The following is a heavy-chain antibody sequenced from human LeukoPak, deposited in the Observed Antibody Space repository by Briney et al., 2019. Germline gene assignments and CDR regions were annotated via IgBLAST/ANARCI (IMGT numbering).Heavy chain of an antibody. CDR1: GYTFTGYY. V-gene: IGHV1-2*02. CDR2: INLNSGGT. D-gene: IGHD2-15*01. CDR3: ARSLRYCSGGSCHLLDYFDY. J-gene: IGHJ4*02. Sequence: GASVKVSCKASGYTFTGYYMHWVRQAPGQGLEWMGWINLNSGGTNYAQKFQGRVTMTRDTSISTAYMELSRLRSDDTAVYYCARSLRYCSGGSCHLLDYFDYWGQGTLVTVSS.